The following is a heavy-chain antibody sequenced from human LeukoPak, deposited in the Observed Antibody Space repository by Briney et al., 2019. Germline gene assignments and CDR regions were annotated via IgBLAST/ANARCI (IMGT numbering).Heavy chain of an antibody. CDR1: GYTFTNYG. CDR3: ARVGEYCTGISCLDY. CDR2: IIAYNGDT. V-gene: IGHV1-18*01. J-gene: IGHJ4*02. Sequence: ASVKVSCKAAGYTFTNYGISWVRQAPGQGLEWMGWIIAYNGDTSYAQKLQGRVTMATDTSTSTAYMELGSLGSDDTAVYYCARVGEYCTGISCLDYWSQGTLVTVSS. D-gene: IGHD2-2*01.